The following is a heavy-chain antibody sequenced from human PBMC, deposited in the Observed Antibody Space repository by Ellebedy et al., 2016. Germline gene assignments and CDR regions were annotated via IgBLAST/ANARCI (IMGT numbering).Heavy chain of an antibody. V-gene: IGHV3-23*01. Sequence: GESLKISCAASGFTFSSYAMSWVRQAPGKGLEWVSAISGSGGSTYYADSVKGRFTISRDNSKNTLYLQMNSLRAEDTAVYYCARSQYSYGYWYYYGMDVWGQGTTVTVSS. D-gene: IGHD5-18*01. J-gene: IGHJ6*02. CDR3: ARSQYSYGYWYYYGMDV. CDR1: GFTFSSYA. CDR2: ISGSGGST.